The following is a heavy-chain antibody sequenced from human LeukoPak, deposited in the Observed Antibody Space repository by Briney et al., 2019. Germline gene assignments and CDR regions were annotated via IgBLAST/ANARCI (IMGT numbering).Heavy chain of an antibody. D-gene: IGHD3-22*01. CDR1: GYTFTSYG. CDR3: ARDYYDSSGYYCFDY. CDR2: ISAYNGNT. V-gene: IGHV1-18*01. J-gene: IGHJ4*02. Sequence: ASVKVSCKASGYTFTSYGISWVRQAPGQGLEWMGWISAYNGNTNYAQKLQGRVTMTTVTSTSTAYMELRSLRSDDTAVYYCARDYYDSSGYYCFDYWGQGTLVTVSS.